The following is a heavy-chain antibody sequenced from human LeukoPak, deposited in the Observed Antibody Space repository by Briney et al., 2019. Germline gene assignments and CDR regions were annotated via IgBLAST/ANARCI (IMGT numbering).Heavy chain of an antibody. V-gene: IGHV3-7*01. CDR1: GFTFSSNW. D-gene: IGHD3-22*01. J-gene: IGHJ4*01. CDR3: ARDSPTGYYSY. Sequence: PGGSLRLSCTASGFTFSSNWISWVRQAPGKGLEWVANIKEDGSDQYYVDSVKGRFTISRDNAKNSLFLQMVSLRGEDTAVYYCARDSPTGYYSYWGQGTLVTVPS. CDR2: IKEDGSDQ.